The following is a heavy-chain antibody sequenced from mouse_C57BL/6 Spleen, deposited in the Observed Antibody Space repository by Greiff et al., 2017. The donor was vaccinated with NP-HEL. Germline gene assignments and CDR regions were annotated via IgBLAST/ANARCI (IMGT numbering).Heavy chain of an antibody. CDR3: ARGRSYYFDY. J-gene: IGHJ2*01. CDR2: IYPSDSET. CDR1: GYTFTSYW. V-gene: IGHV1-61*01. Sequence: VQLQQSGAELVRPGSSVKLSCKASGYTFTSYWMDWVKQRPGQGLEWIGNIYPSDSETHYNQKFKDKATLTVDKSSSTAYMQLSSLTSEDSAVYYCARGRSYYFDYWGQGTTLTVSS.